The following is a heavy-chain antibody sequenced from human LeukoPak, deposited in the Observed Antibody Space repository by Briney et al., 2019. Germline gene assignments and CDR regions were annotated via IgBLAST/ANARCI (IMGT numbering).Heavy chain of an antibody. CDR3: ATATIFGVVLYY. V-gene: IGHV3-9*01. CDR2: ISWNSGSI. D-gene: IGHD3-3*01. J-gene: IGHJ4*02. CDR1: GFTFDDYA. Sequence: GGSLRLSCAASGFTFDDYAMHWVRQAPGKGLEWVSGISWNSGSIGYADSVKGRFTISRDNAKNSLYLQMNSLRAEDTAVYYCATATIFGVVLYYWGQGTLVTVSS.